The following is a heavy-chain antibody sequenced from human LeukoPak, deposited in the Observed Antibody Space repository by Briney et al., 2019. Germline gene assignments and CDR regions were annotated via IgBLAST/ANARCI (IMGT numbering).Heavy chain of an antibody. Sequence: PGGSLRLSRAASGFAFSTYWMTWVRQAPGKGLEWVANIKPDGSGKNYLDSVKGRFTISRDNAKNSLYLYMNSLRVEDTAVYYCSSQPAVLDLDCWGQGTLAAVSS. CDR1: GFAFSTYW. CDR2: IKPDGSGK. D-gene: IGHD2-2*01. V-gene: IGHV3-7*01. CDR3: SSQPAVLDLDC. J-gene: IGHJ4*02.